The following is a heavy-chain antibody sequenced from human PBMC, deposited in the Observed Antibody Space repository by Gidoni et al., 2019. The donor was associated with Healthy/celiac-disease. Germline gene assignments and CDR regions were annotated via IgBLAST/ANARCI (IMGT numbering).Heavy chain of an antibody. V-gene: IGHV4-59*01. Sequence: QVQLQESVPGLVKPSETLSLTCHVSGGSISTYYWTWIRQPPGKGLEWIGYIYNSGSTNYNPSLKSRVTISVDTSKNQFSLKLSSVTAADTAVYYCARGVNNWYFDLWGRGTLVTVSS. CDR3: ARGVNNWYFDL. CDR2: IYNSGST. D-gene: IGHD2-8*01. CDR1: GGSISTYY. J-gene: IGHJ2*01.